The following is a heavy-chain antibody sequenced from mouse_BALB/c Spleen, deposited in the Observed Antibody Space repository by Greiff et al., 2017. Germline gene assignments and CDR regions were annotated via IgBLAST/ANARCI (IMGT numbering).Heavy chain of an antibody. D-gene: IGHD2-1*01. CDR3: ARLYGNYVGAMDY. CDR1: GFTFSSYA. CDR2: ISSGGST. J-gene: IGHJ4*01. Sequence: EVKLMESGGGLVKPGGSLKLSCAASGFTFSSYAMSWVRQTPEKRLEWVASISSGGSTYYPDSVKGRFTISRDNARNILYLQMSSLRSEDTAMYYCARLYGNYVGAMDYWGQGTSVTVSS. V-gene: IGHV5-6-5*01.